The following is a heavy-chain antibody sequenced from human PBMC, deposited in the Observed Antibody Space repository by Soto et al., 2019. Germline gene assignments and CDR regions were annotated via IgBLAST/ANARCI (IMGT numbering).Heavy chain of an antibody. CDR1: GGSISSGGYY. V-gene: IGHV4-31*03. J-gene: IGHJ6*03. CDR2: IYYSGST. CDR3: AGNSNSHYYYYYMDV. D-gene: IGHD4-4*01. Sequence: QVQLQESGPGLVKPSQTLSLTCTVSGGSISSGGYYWSWIRQHPGKGLEWIGYIYYSGSTYYNPSLKSRVTISVDTSKNQFSLKLSSVTAADTAVYYCAGNSNSHYYYYYMDVWGKGTTATVSS.